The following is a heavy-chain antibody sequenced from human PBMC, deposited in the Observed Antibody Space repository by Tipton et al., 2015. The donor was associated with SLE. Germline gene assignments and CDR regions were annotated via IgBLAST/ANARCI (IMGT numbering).Heavy chain of an antibody. Sequence: GLVKPSETLSLTCTVSGGSISSHYWSWIRQPPGKGLEWIGYIYYSGSTNYNPSLKSRVTISVDTSKNQFSLKLSSVTAADTAVYYCARGLRFLEWLLDYWGQGTLVTVSS. D-gene: IGHD3-3*01. CDR1: GGSISSHY. CDR2: IYYSGST. CDR3: ARGLRFLEWLLDY. V-gene: IGHV4-59*11. J-gene: IGHJ4*02.